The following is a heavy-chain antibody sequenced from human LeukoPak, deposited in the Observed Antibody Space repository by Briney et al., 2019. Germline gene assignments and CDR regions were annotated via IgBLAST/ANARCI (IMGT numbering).Heavy chain of an antibody. CDR2: INAGNGNT. J-gene: IGHJ4*02. Sequence: GASVKVSCKASGYTFTSYAMHWVRQAPGQRLEWMGWINAGNGNTKYSQKFQGRVTITRDTSASTAYMELSSLRSEDTAVYYCARDGWFGYYGSGSYYTTYYFDYWGQGTLVTVSS. V-gene: IGHV1-3*01. D-gene: IGHD3-10*01. CDR3: ARDGWFGYYGSGSYYTTYYFDY. CDR1: GYTFTSYA.